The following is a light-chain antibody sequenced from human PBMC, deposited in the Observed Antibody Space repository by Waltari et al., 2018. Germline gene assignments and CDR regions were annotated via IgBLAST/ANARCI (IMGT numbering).Light chain of an antibody. CDR1: QGISNS. V-gene: IGKV1-NL1*01. CDR3: QQYYSTPYT. CDR2: AAS. J-gene: IGKJ2*01. Sequence: DIQMTPSPSSLSASVGDRVTITCRASQGISNSLAWYQQKPGKAPKLLLYAASRLESGVPSRFSGSGSGTDYTLTISILQPEDFATYYCQQYYSTPYTFGQGTKLEIK.